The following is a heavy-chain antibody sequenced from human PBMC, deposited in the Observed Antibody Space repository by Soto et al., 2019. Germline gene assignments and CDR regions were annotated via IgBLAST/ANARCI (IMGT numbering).Heavy chain of an antibody. V-gene: IGHV1-8*01. D-gene: IGHD3-10*01. CDR2: MNPNTGNT. J-gene: IGHJ4*02. CDR1: GYTFTNYD. CDR3: ARLSMIRGVTFDF. Sequence: QVHLVQSGAEVKKPGASVKVSCKASGYTFTNYDINWVRQASGQGLEWMGWMNPNTGNTGYAQKFQGRVTMTRNSSISTAYMELSSLRSEDTAVYYCARLSMIRGVTFDFWGQGSLVTVST.